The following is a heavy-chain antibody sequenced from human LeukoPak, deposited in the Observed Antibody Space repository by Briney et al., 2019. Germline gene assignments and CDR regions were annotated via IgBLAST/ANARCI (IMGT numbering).Heavy chain of an antibody. D-gene: IGHD5-12*01. Sequence: GASVKVSCKASGYTFTSYGISWVRQAPGQGLEWMGWISAYNGNTNYAQKLQGRVTMTTDTSTSTAYMGLRSLRSDDTAVYYCARDHPRRGYSGYDYGYWGQGTLVTVSS. CDR2: ISAYNGNT. J-gene: IGHJ4*02. CDR3: ARDHPRRGYSGYDYGY. V-gene: IGHV1-18*01. CDR1: GYTFTSYG.